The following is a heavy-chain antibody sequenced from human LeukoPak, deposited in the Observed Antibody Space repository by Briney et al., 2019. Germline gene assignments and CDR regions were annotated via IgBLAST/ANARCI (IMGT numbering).Heavy chain of an antibody. D-gene: IGHD2-21*02. CDR1: GFTLSSYW. Sequence: GGSLRLSCAASGFTLSSYWMHWVRQAPGKGLVWVSRINSDGSSTSYVDSVKGRFTISRDNAKNTLYLQMNSLRAEDTAVYYCARQVVTLSSDAFDIWGQGTMVTVSS. J-gene: IGHJ3*02. CDR2: INSDGSST. V-gene: IGHV3-74*01. CDR3: ARQVVTLSSDAFDI.